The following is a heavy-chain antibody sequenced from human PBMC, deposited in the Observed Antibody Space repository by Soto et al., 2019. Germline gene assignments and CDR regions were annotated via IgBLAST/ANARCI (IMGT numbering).Heavy chain of an antibody. CDR2: IYSGGRT. Sequence: GGSLRLSCAASGFTVSSNYMSWVRQAPGKGLEWVSVIYSGGRTYYADSEKGRFINSRDNSKNTLYLKMNNLRAEDTAVYYCARVDYYDTSGYYLWGQGT. CDR3: ARVDYYDTSGYYL. D-gene: IGHD3-22*01. J-gene: IGHJ4*02. V-gene: IGHV3-53*01. CDR1: GFTVSSNY.